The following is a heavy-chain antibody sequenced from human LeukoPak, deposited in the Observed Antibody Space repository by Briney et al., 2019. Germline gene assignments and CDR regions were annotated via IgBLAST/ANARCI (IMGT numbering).Heavy chain of an antibody. J-gene: IGHJ4*02. V-gene: IGHV3-23*01. D-gene: IGHD3-22*01. CDR3: AKDSYDNSI. Sequence: PGGSLRLSCAASGFTFSSYWMHWVRQAPGKGLEWVSDINGSGGSTYYTDSVKGRFTISRDNSKNTLYLQMNSLRAEDTAVYYCAKDSYDNSIWGQGTLVTVSS. CDR2: INGSGGST. CDR1: GFTFSSYW.